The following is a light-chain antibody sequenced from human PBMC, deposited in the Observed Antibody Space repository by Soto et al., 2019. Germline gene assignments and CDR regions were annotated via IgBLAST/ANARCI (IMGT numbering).Light chain of an antibody. CDR2: EVS. CDR1: ISDVGNYNR. V-gene: IGLV2-18*02. CDR3: SSYTSSSTYV. J-gene: IGLJ1*01. Sequence: QSALTQPPSVSGSPGQSVTISCTGTISDVGNYNRVSWYQQPPGTAPKVIIYEVSNLPSGVPDRFSGSKSGNTASLTISGLQAEDEADYYCSSYTSSSTYVFGTGTKLTVL.